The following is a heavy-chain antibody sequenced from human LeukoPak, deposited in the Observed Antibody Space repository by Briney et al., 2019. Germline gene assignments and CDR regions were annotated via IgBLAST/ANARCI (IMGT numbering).Heavy chain of an antibody. CDR3: ARAGRYCSGGSCYYFDP. D-gene: IGHD2-15*01. Sequence: SQTLSLTCAISGDSVSSNSAAWNWIRQSPSRGLEWLGRTYYRSKWYNDYAVSVKSRITINPDTSKNQFSLQLNSVTPEDTAVYYCARAGRYCSGGSCYYFDPWGQGTLVTVSS. J-gene: IGHJ5*02. CDR2: TYYRSKWYN. CDR1: GDSVSSNSAA. V-gene: IGHV6-1*01.